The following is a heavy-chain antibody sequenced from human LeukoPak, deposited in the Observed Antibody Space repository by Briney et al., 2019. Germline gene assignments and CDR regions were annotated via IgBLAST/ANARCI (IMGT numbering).Heavy chain of an antibody. V-gene: IGHV1-8*03. D-gene: IGHD3-16*02. CDR1: GYTFTSYD. J-gene: IGHJ4*02. CDR2: MNPNSGNT. Sequence: ASVKVSCKASGYTFTSYDINWVRQATGQGLEWMGWMNPNSGNTGYAQKFQGRVTITRNTSISTAYMELSSLRSDDTAVYYCARDEGTFGGVIVSPLSDYWGQGTLVTVSS. CDR3: ARDEGTFGGVIVSPLSDY.